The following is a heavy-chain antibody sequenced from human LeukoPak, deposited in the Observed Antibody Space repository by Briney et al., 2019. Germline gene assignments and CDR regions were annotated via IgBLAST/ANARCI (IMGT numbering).Heavy chain of an antibody. CDR1: GYSISSGYY. CDR2: IYHSGST. CDR3: AARPYGSWYYYMDV. Sequence: PSETLSLTCAVSGYSISSGYYWGWIRQPPGKGLEWIGSIYHSGSTYYNPPLKSRVTISVDTSKNQFSLKLSSVTAAGTAVYYCAARPYGSWYYYMDVWGKGTTVTVSS. J-gene: IGHJ6*03. V-gene: IGHV4-38-2*01. D-gene: IGHD3-10*01.